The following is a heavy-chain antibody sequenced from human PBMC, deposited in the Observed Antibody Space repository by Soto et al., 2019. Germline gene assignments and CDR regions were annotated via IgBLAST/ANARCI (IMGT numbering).Heavy chain of an antibody. CDR3: ANDAGNNWFDP. CDR2: ISYDGSNK. J-gene: IGHJ5*02. Sequence: LRLSCAASGFTFSSYGMHWVRQAPGKGLEWVAVISYDGSNKYYADSVKGRFTISRDNSKNTLYLQMNSLRAEDTAVYYCANDAGNNWFDPWGQGTLVTVSS. CDR1: GFTFSSYG. V-gene: IGHV3-30*18.